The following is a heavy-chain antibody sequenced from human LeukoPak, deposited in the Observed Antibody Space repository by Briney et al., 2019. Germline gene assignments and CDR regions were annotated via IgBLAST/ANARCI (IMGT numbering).Heavy chain of an antibody. CDR3: AKRPGTAMVKVIDY. V-gene: IGHV3-23*01. CDR2: LSGSGGNT. Sequence: PGGSLRLSCTASGFSFSRHAMNWVRQAPGKGLEWVSVLSGSGGNTFYADSVKGRFTISRDNSKNTVYLQMNSLRAEDTAVYYCAKRPGTAMVKVIDYWGQGTLVTVSS. CDR1: GFSFSRHA. D-gene: IGHD5-18*01. J-gene: IGHJ4*02.